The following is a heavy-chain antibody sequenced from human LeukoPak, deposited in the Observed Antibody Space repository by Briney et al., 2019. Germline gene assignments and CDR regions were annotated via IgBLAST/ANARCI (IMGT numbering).Heavy chain of an antibody. V-gene: IGHV3-7*01. Sequence: PGGSLRLSCAASGFTFSNYWMSWVRQAPGKGLEWVASIKQDGSEKFYVDSVKGRFTISRDNAKNSLYLQVNSLRAEDTAVYYCARGAVAGTGAPKCFDYWGQGTLVTVSS. D-gene: IGHD6-19*01. CDR3: ARGAVAGTGAPKCFDY. J-gene: IGHJ4*02. CDR1: GFTFSNYW. CDR2: IKQDGSEK.